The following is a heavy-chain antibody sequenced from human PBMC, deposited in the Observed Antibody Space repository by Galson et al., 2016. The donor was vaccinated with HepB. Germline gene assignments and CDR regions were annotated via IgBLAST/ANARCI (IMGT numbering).Heavy chain of an antibody. CDR1: DGSISSYF. Sequence: SETLSLTCNISDGSISSYFWSWIRQSPGKGLEWIGYIYKSGSTNYSPSLKSRVTVSVETSKNQFSLKLRSVTSADTAVYYCAGGVTGSPYFDFWGQGALVTVSS. D-gene: IGHD2-21*02. V-gene: IGHV4-59*01. CDR3: AGGVTGSPYFDF. J-gene: IGHJ4*02. CDR2: IYKSGST.